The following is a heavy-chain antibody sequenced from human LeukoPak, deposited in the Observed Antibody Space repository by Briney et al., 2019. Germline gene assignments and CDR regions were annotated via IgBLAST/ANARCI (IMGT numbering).Heavy chain of an antibody. V-gene: IGHV3-30*02. Sequence: GGSLRLSCAASGFTFSSYGMHWVRHAPGKGLEWVAFIRYDGSNKYYADSVKGRFTISRDNSKNTLYLQMNSLRAEDTAVYYCAPLAYCSSTSCNHWGQGTLVTVSS. D-gene: IGHD2-2*01. CDR3: APLAYCSSTSCNH. CDR1: GFTFSSYG. J-gene: IGHJ4*02. CDR2: IRYDGSNK.